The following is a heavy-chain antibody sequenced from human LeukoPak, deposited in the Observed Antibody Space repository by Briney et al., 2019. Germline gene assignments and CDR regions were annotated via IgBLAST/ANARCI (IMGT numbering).Heavy chain of an antibody. V-gene: IGHV1-18*01. D-gene: IGHD3-22*01. CDR3: ASDYDSSGYYVH. J-gene: IGHJ4*02. CDR1: GYTFTSYG. Sequence: ASVKVSCKASGYTFTSYGISWVRQAPGQGLEWMGWISAYNGNTNYAQKLQGRVTMTTDTSTSTAYMELRSLRSEDTAVYYCASDYDSSGYYVHWGQGTLVTVSS. CDR2: ISAYNGNT.